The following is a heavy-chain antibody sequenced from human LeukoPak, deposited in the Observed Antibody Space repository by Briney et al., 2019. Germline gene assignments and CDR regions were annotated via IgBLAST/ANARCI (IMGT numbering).Heavy chain of an antibody. D-gene: IGHD2-2*01. CDR2: VYTSGST. V-gene: IGHV4-4*07. J-gene: IGHJ4*02. CDR1: GGSISGYY. Sequence: SETLSLTCTVSGGSISGYYWSWIRQPAGKGLEWIGRVYTSGSTNYSPSLKSRVTMSVDTSKNQFSLNLRSVTAADTAVYCCARDRCSSTSCPFDYWGQGTLVTVSS. CDR3: ARDRCSSTSCPFDY.